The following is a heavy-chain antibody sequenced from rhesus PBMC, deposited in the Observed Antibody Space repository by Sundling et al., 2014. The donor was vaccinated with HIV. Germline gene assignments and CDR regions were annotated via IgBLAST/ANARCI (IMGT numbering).Heavy chain of an antibody. V-gene: IGHV4-99*01. CDR1: GFSISSGYY. CDR3: VTTGVLATFDY. D-gene: IGHD2-2*01. CDR2: ISGNSGST. J-gene: IGHJ4*01. Sequence: QVQLQESGPGLVKPSETLSLTCVVSGFSISSGYYWGWIRQSPGKGLDYIAYISGNSGSTYYNPSLKSRVTISTDTSKNQLSLRLTSVTAADTAVYYCVTTGVLATFDYWGQGLLVTVSS.